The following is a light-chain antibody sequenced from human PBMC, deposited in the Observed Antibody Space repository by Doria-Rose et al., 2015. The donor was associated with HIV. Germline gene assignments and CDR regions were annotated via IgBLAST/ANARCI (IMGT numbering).Light chain of an antibody. CDR3: NSYTTSSTHNYV. CDR2: DVS. V-gene: IGLV2-14*03. J-gene: IGLJ1*01. Sequence: SCTGTSSDVGGFGYVSWYQQPPGKAPKLMIYDVSNRPSGVSNRFSGSKSGDTASLIISGLQAEDEADYYCNSYTTSSTHNYVFGTGTKVTGL. CDR1: SSDVGGFGY.